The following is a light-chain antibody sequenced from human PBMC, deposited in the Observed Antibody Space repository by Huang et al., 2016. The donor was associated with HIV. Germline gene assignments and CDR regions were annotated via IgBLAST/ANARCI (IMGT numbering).Light chain of an antibody. CDR2: DAS. CDR1: QSVSSY. V-gene: IGKV3-11*01. CDR3: QQRSNWPGIT. Sequence: EIVLTQSPATLSLSPGERATLSCRASQSVSSYLAWYQQKPGQAPRLLIYDASNRATGITARFSGSGSGTDFTLTISSLEPEDFAVYYWQQRSNWPGITFGPGTKVDIK. J-gene: IGKJ3*01.